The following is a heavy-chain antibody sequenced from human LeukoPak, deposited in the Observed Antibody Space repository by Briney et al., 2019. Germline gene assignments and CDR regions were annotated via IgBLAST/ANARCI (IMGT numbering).Heavy chain of an antibody. Sequence: PSETLSLTCTVSGGSISSGPYYWGWIRQPPGKGLEWIGNIYYGENTYYYPSLKSRVTISIDTSKNHFYLKLSSLTAADTAVYYCARRDDSSGYHKIFDYWGPGTLVTVSS. V-gene: IGHV4-39*02. CDR2: IYYGENT. D-gene: IGHD3-22*01. CDR3: ARRDDSSGYHKIFDY. CDR1: GGSISSGPYY. J-gene: IGHJ4*02.